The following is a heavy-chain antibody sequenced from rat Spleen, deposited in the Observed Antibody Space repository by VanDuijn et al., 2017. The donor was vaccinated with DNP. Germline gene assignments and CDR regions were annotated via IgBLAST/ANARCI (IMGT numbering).Heavy chain of an antibody. D-gene: IGHD4-1*01. V-gene: IGHV3-3*01. CDR1: DYSITSCCR. J-gene: IGHJ2*01. CDR3: VRWVRALDY. Sequence: EVQLQESGPGLLRPSQSLSLTCSVTDYSITSCCRWTWIRKFPGHKLEWMGSVNSAGTTNYNPSLKSRISITRDTSKNQFFLQLNSVTTEDTATYYCVRWVRALDYWGQGVMVTVSS. CDR2: VNSAGTT.